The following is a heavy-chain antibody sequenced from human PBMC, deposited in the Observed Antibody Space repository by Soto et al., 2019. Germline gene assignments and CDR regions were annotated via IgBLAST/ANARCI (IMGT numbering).Heavy chain of an antibody. CDR3: AGQYSSSLYYYYYGMDV. V-gene: IGHV3-48*03. D-gene: IGHD6-6*01. CDR2: ISSSGSTI. CDR1: GFTFSSYE. J-gene: IGHJ6*02. Sequence: GGSLRLSCAASGFTFSSYEMNWVRQAPGKGLEWVSYISSSGSTIYYADSVKGRFTISRDNAKNSLYLQMNSLRAEDTAVYYCAGQYSSSLYYYYYGMDVWGQGTTVTVS.